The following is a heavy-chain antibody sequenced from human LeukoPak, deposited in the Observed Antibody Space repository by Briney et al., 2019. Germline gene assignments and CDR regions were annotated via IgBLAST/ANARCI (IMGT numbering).Heavy chain of an antibody. CDR2: IIPIFGIA. CDR3: ARSELVVPAASPHFDY. V-gene: IGHV1-69*04. CDR1: GGTFSSYA. D-gene: IGHD2-2*01. Sequence: SVKVSCKAPGGTFSSYAISWVRQAPGQGLEWMGRIIPIFGIANYAQKFQGRVTITADKSTSTAYMELSSLRSEDTAVYYCARSELVVPAASPHFDYWGQGTLVTVSS. J-gene: IGHJ4*02.